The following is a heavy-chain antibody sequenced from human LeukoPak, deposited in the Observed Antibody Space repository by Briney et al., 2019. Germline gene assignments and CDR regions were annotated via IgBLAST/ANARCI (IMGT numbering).Heavy chain of an antibody. CDR2: IKSKTDGGTT. Sequence: GGALLHSCAASGFHFSNAWMRSVPQAPGKGLEWVGRIKSKTDGGTTDYAAHVKGRFTISRDDSKNTLYLQMNSLKTEDTAVYYCTTTCSGELSRIDYWGPGTLVTVSS. D-gene: IGHD3-10*01. CDR3: TTTCSGELSRIDY. CDR1: GFHFSNAW. V-gene: IGHV3-15*01. J-gene: IGHJ4*02.